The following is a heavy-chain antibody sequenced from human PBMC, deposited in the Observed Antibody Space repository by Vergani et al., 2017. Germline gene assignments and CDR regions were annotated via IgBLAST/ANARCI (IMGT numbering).Heavy chain of an antibody. CDR3: ADLYGDDGFSPF. CDR2: ISGQNFRT. Sequence: EVQLLESGGGSAQPGESLRLSCVASGFTFTAHGLNWVRQAPGKGLEWVSGISGQNFRTHYADSVKGRFTISRDDSKNTVYLQINNLRAEDTAFYYWADLYGDDGFSPFWGQGTLVTVSS. V-gene: IGHV3-23*01. CDR1: GFTFTAHG. D-gene: IGHD2-21*01. J-gene: IGHJ1*01.